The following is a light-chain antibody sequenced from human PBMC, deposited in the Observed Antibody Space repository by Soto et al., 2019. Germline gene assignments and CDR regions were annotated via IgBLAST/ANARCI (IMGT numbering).Light chain of an antibody. CDR2: GAS. CDR3: QQYSKSPFT. J-gene: IGKJ2*01. V-gene: IGKV3-20*01. Sequence: EIVLTQSPGTLSLSPGERATLSCRASQSVSSNYLAWYQQKPGQAPRLLIYGASSRAAGIPDRFSGSGSGTDFTRTISRLEHEDVAVYYCQQYSKSPFTFGQGNKLEIK. CDR1: QSVSSNY.